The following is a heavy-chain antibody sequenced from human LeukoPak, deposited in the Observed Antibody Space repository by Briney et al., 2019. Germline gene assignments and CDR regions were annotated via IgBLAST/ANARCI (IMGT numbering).Heavy chain of an antibody. CDR1: GYSFTGYY. CDR2: INPNSGGT. V-gene: IGHV1-2*02. Sequence: ASVKVSCTASGYSFTGYYMHWVRQAPGQGLEWMGWINPNSGGTSYAQKFQGRVTMTRDTSISTAYMELSRLRSDDTAVYYCARGDTGMAYWYFDLWGRGTLVTVSS. J-gene: IGHJ2*01. D-gene: IGHD5-18*01. CDR3: ARGDTGMAYWYFDL.